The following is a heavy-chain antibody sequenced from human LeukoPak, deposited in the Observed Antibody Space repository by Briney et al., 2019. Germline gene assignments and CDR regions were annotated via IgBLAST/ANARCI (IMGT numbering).Heavy chain of an antibody. CDR3: ARDSEGDYYDSSGYYAPQSY. V-gene: IGHV1-18*01. CDR1: GYTFTSYG. CDR2: ISAYNGNT. D-gene: IGHD3-22*01. Sequence: ASVKVSCKASGYTFTSYGISWVRQAPGQGLEWMGWISAYNGNTNYAQKLQGRVTMTTDTSTSTAYMELRGLRSDDTAVYYCARDSEGDYYDSSGYYAPQSYWGQGTLVTVSS. J-gene: IGHJ4*02.